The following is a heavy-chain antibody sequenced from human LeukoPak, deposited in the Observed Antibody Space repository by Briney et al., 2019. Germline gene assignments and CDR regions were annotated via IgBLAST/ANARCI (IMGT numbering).Heavy chain of an antibody. V-gene: IGHV1-69*06. CDR1: EGTFINSA. CDR3: ARGGXFGVVPTYYYYSMDV. D-gene: IGHD3-3*01. J-gene: IGHJ6*03. CDR2: IIPILGTS. Sequence: VKVSCXASEGTFINSAISWVRQAPGQGLEWMGGIIPILGTSTYAQKFRGRVTITADKSTSTAYMQLSSLRSEDTAIYYCARGGXFGVVPTYYYYSMDVWGTGTTVTVSS.